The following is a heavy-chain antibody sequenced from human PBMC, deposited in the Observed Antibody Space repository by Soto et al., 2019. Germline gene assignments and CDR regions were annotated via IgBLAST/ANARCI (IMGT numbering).Heavy chain of an antibody. CDR1: GFIFSDYY. CDR3: ARDFDADSRTDFDY. J-gene: IGHJ4*02. Sequence: QVQLVESGGGLVKPGGSLRLSCATSGFIFSDYYMHWIRQAPGKGLEWISYISGTGRIIQYADSAKGRFTISRDNAQNSLYLQMHRLRAEDTALYFCARDFDADSRTDFDYWGQGTLVTVSS. V-gene: IGHV3-11*01. D-gene: IGHD4-17*01. CDR2: ISGTGRII.